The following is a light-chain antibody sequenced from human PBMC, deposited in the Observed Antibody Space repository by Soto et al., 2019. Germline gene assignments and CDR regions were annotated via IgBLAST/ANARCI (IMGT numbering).Light chain of an antibody. CDR3: LLSYNGPYV. CDR2: DTT. J-gene: IGLJ1*01. V-gene: IGLV7-46*01. CDR1: TGAVTNGHY. Sequence: QSVVTQERSLSLSPGGTVTLTCGSSTGAVTNGHYPYWFQQKPGQAPRTLIYDTTNRHSWTPARFSGSLLGGKAALTLSGAQPEDEAEYYCLLSYNGPYVFGTGTKVTVL.